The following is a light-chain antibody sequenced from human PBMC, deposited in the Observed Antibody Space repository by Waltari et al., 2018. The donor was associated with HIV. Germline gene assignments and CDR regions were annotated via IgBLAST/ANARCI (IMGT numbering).Light chain of an antibody. Sequence: QSALTQPASVSGSPGQSITISCTGTSSDVGGYHYVSWYQQHPGKAPKRMLYDVSKRPSGVSNRFSGSKSGNTASRTISGIQAEDEADYDCRSYTSSSTLVVFGTGTKVTVL. J-gene: IGLJ1*01. V-gene: IGLV2-14*03. CDR1: SSDVGGYHY. CDR2: DVS. CDR3: RSYTSSSTLVV.